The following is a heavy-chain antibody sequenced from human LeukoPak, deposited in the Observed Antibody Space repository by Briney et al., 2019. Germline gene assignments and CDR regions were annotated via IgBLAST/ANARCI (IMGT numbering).Heavy chain of an antibody. CDR3: ARSGILTGYFAY. CDR1: GFTFSDYY. J-gene: IGHJ4*02. V-gene: IGHV3-11*01. CDR2: ISSSGSTK. Sequence: GGSLRLSCAASGFTFSDYYMNWIRQAPGKGLEWVSYISSSGSTKYYADSVKGRFTISRDNAKNSLYLQMNSLRVEDTAVYYCARSGILTGYFAYWGQGTLVTVSS. D-gene: IGHD3-9*01.